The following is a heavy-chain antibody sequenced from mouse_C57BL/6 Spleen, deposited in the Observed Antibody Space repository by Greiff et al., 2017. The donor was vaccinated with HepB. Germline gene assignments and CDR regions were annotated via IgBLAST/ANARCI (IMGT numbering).Heavy chain of an antibody. V-gene: IGHV1-64*01. J-gene: IGHJ3*01. CDR3: ARCPNLNYYYGTPFAY. D-gene: IGHD1-1*01. CDR2: IHPNSGST. Sequence: QVHVKQPGAELVKPGASVKLSCKASGYTFTSYWMHWVKQRPGQGLEWIGMIHPNSGSTNYNEKFKSKATLTVDKSSSTAYMQLSSLTSEDSAVYYCARCPNLNYYYGTPFAYWGQGTLVTVSA. CDR1: GYTFTSYW.